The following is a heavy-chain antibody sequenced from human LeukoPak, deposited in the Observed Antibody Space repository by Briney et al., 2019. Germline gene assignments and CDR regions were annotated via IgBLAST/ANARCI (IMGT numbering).Heavy chain of an antibody. CDR1: GFTVSSKY. J-gene: IGHJ4*02. D-gene: IGHD3-22*01. CDR3: ARSYYEYYYDSSGYYRPYFDY. V-gene: IGHV3-53*05. CDR2: IYRGGNT. Sequence: GGSLRLSCAASGFTVSSKYMTWVRQAPGKGLEWVSVIYRGGNTYYADSVKGRFSISRDNSKNTLYLQMNSLRAEDTAVYYCARSYYEYYYDSSGYYRPYFDYWGQGTLVTVSS.